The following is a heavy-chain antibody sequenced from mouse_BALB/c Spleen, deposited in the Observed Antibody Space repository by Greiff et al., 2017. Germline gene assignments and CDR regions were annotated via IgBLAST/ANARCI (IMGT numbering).Heavy chain of an antibody. V-gene: IGHV5-9-4*01. CDR3: AREEGLGFAY. J-gene: IGHJ3*01. D-gene: IGHD3-3*01. Sequence: EVQLVESGGGLVKPGGSLKLSCAASGFTFSSYAMSWVRQSPEKRLEWVAEISSGGSYTYYPDTVTGRFTISRDNAKNTLYLEMSSLRSEDTAMYYCAREEGLGFAYWGQGTLVTVSA. CDR1: GFTFSSYA. CDR2: ISSGGSYT.